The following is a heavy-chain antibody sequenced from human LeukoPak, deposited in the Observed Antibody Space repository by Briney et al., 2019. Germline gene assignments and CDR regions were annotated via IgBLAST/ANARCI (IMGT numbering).Heavy chain of an antibody. Sequence: GGSLRLSCAASGFTFSSYSMNWVRQAPGKGLEWVSSISSSSSYIYYADSVKGRFTISRDNAKNSLYLQMNSLRAEGTAVYYCAKDGVPSRYFGRNYFDYWGQGTLVTVSS. J-gene: IGHJ4*02. CDR1: GFTFSSYS. CDR2: ISSSSSYI. CDR3: AKDGVPSRYFGRNYFDY. D-gene: IGHD2-8*01. V-gene: IGHV3-21*01.